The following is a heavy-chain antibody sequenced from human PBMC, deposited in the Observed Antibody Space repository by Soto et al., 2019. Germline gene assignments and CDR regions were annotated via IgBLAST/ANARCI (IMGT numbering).Heavy chain of an antibody. J-gene: IGHJ4*02. V-gene: IGHV3-7*04. Sequence: EVQLVESGGGLVQPGGSLRLSCAASGFTFISYWMSWVRQAPGKGLEWVANIKQDGSEKYYVDSVKGRITISRDNAKNSLYLQMNSLRAEARTVYYCARDMGPIWFGELSSYFDYWGQGTLVTVSS. D-gene: IGHD3-10*01. CDR3: ARDMGPIWFGELSSYFDY. CDR1: GFTFISYW. CDR2: IKQDGSEK.